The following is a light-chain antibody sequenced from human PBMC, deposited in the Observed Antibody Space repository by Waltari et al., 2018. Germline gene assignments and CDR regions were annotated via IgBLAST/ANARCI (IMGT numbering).Light chain of an antibody. V-gene: IGLV6-57*04. Sequence: NFMLTQPHSVSESPGKTEIMSCTRSSGSTASNYVQWYQQRPGSAPTSVIYEDSQRPSGGLDRFSGSIDSSSNSASLTISGLKTEDEPDYCCQSFDDNEKVFGGGTKVTVL. J-gene: IGLJ3*02. CDR3: QSFDDNEKV. CDR1: SGSTASNY. CDR2: EDS.